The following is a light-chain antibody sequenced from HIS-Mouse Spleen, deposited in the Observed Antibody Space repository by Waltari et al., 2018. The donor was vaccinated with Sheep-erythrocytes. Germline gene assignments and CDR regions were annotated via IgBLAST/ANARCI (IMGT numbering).Light chain of an antibody. CDR1: SSHVAGYIS. V-gene: IGLV2-11*01. Sequence: QSALTQPRPVSGSPGQSVTIPCTGTSSHVAGYISVSWYQQHPGKAPNPRIYAVSKRPSGVPDRFSGSKSGNTASLTISGLQAEDEADYYCCSYAGSYTLVFGGGTKLTVL. J-gene: IGLJ2*01. CDR2: AVS. CDR3: CSYAGSYTLV.